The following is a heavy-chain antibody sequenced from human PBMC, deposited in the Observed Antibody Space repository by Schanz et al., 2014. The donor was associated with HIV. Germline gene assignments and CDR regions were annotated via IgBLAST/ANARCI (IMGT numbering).Heavy chain of an antibody. V-gene: IGHV1-18*01. CDR2: ISAYNGNT. CDR1: GYTFNSYG. J-gene: IGHJ4*02. D-gene: IGHD1-26*01. CDR3: ATGPGLVGAIDY. Sequence: QVQLVQSGAEVKKPGASVKVSCKASGYTFNSYGISWVRQAPGQGLEWMGRISAYNGNTNYVQKFQGRVTMTTDTATSTAYMEVSSLRSEDTAVYYCATGPGLVGAIDYWGQGTLVIVSS.